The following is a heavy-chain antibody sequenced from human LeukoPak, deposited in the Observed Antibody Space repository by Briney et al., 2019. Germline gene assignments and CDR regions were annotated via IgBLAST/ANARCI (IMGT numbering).Heavy chain of an antibody. CDR2: IKQDGSEK. CDR1: GFTFSSYW. Sequence: GGSLRLSCAASGFTFSSYWMSWVRQAPGKGLEWVANIKQDGSEKYYVDSVKGRFTISRDNAKNSLYLQMNSLRAEDTAVYYCARDRGSSSWYSWTISGLFDYWGQGTLVTVSS. V-gene: IGHV3-7*01. J-gene: IGHJ4*02. CDR3: ARDRGSSSWYSWTISGLFDY. D-gene: IGHD6-13*01.